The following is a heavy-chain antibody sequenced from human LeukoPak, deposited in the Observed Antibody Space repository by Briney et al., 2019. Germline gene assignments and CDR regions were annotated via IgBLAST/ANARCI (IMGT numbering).Heavy chain of an antibody. CDR3: ARDPTSIRGVPPRPNWFDP. J-gene: IGHJ5*02. V-gene: IGHV1-2*02. CDR2: INPNSGGT. Sequence: APVKVSCKASGYTFTGYYMHWVRQAPGQGLEWMGWINPNSGGTNYAQKFQGRVTMTRDTSISTAYMELSRLRSDDTAVYYCARDPTSIRGVPPRPNWFDPWGQGTLVTVSS. CDR1: GYTFTGYY. D-gene: IGHD3-10*01.